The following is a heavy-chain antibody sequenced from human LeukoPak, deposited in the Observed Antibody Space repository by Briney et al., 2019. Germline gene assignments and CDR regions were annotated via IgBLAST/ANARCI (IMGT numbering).Heavy chain of an antibody. CDR3: AKGSSIVVGDNNYYYHYMDV. D-gene: IGHD3-22*01. J-gene: IGHJ6*03. CDR2: INSSGSTI. V-gene: IGHV3-48*03. CDR1: GFTFSSYE. Sequence: GGALRLSCASSGFTFSSYEMNWVRQAPGKGLEGVSYINSSGSTIYYPYSVKGRFTISRDNPKKSLYLHMNSLRDEDTAVYYCAKGSSIVVGDNNYYYHYMDVWGKGSTVTVSS.